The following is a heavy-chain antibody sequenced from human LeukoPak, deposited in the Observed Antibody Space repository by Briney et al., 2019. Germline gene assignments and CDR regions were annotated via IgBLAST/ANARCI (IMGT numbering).Heavy chain of an antibody. Sequence: GGSLRLSCAASGFTVSSNYMSWVRQAPGKGLEWVSVIYSGGSTYYADSVKGRFTISKDNSKNTLHLQMNSLRAEDTAVYYCARGQWELLDGAFDYWGQGTLVTVSS. CDR2: IYSGGST. J-gene: IGHJ4*02. CDR3: ARGQWELLDGAFDY. V-gene: IGHV3-53*01. CDR1: GFTVSSNY. D-gene: IGHD1-26*01.